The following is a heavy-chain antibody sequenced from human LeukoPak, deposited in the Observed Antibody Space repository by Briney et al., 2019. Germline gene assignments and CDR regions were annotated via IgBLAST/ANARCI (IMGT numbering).Heavy chain of an antibody. CDR1: GYTFTGYY. J-gene: IGHJ4*02. CDR3: ARSYGSGSFDY. V-gene: IGHV1-2*04. D-gene: IGHD3-10*01. CDR2: INPNSGGT. Sequence: ASVKVSCKASGYTFTGYYMHWVRQAPGQGLGWMGWINPNSGGTNYAQKFQGWVTMTRDTSISTAYMELSRLRSDDTAVYYCARSYGSGSFDYWGQGTLVTVSS.